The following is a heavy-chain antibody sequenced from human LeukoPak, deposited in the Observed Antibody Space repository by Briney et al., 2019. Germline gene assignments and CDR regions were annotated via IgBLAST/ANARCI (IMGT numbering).Heavy chain of an antibody. CDR3: ARGGGVVVTATDYFDH. D-gene: IGHD2-21*02. Sequence: KTSETLSLTCTVSGDSIITYYWSWIRQPAGKGLEWIGRIYTSGSTNYNPSLKSRVTMSIGTSRSQFSLKLNSVTAADTAVYYCARGGGVVVTATDYFDHWGQGTLVTVSS. CDR2: IYTSGST. CDR1: GDSIITYY. V-gene: IGHV4-4*07. J-gene: IGHJ4*02.